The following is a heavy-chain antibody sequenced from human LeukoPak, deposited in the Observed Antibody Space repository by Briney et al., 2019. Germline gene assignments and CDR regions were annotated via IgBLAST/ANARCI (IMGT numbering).Heavy chain of an antibody. V-gene: IGHV3-23*01. CDR3: AKAPVGDWGVSDA. CDR2: ISGSGSTT. CDR1: GFTFSNAW. J-gene: IGHJ5*02. Sequence: RGSLRLSCAGSGFTFSNAWMNWVRQAPGKGLEWVSGISGSGSTTYYADSVKGRFTISRDHSKNTLFLQMNSLRAEDTAEYYCAKAPVGDWGVSDAWGQGTLVTVSS. D-gene: IGHD3-16*01.